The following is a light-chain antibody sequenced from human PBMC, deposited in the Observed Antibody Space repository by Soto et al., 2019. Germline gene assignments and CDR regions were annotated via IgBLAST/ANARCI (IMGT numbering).Light chain of an antibody. CDR2: AAS. V-gene: IGKV3-15*01. J-gene: IGKJ5*01. CDR3: QQYDNWPPIT. CDR1: QSVSSSS. Sequence: EIVMTQSPATLSVSPGERATLSCRASQSVSSSSLAWYQQKPGQAPRLLIYAASTRATGIPARFSGSGSGTDFSLTISSLQSEDFAVYYCQQYDNWPPITFGQGTRLEIK.